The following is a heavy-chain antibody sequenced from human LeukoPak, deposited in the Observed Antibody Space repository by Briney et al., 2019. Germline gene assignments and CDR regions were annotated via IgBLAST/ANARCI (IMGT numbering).Heavy chain of an antibody. CDR3: ARDHYYGSGSSAPRYGMDV. V-gene: IGHV3-30*03. J-gene: IGHJ6*02. D-gene: IGHD3-10*01. Sequence: PGRPLRLSCAASGFTFSRYAMHWVRQTPGKGPEWLAVISYDGSNKYYADSVKGRFTISRDDSNNTLYLQMNSLRVEDTAVYYCARDHYYGSGSSAPRYGMDVWGHGSTVTVSS. CDR1: GFTFSRYA. CDR2: ISYDGSNK.